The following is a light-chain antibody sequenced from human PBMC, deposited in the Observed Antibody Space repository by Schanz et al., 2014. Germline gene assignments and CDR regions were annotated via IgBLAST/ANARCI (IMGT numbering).Light chain of an antibody. CDR3: SSYTTSDTWV. CDR1: SSDLGGYNY. Sequence: QSALTQPASVSGSPGQSITISCTGTSSDLGGYNYVSWYQQHPGEAPKLMIYDVSNRPSGVSNRFSGSKSGNTASLTISGLQAEDEADYYCSSYTTSDTWVFGGGTKLTVL. V-gene: IGLV2-14*01. J-gene: IGLJ3*02. CDR2: DVS.